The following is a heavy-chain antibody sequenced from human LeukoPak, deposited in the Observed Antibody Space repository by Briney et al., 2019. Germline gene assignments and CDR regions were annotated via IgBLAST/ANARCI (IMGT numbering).Heavy chain of an antibody. D-gene: IGHD6-13*01. V-gene: IGHV3-23*01. CDR3: AKCPSFYSSTCHVDF. CDR2: VRGSGGSI. CDR1: GFTFSSYA. J-gene: IGHJ4*02. Sequence: GGSLRLSCAASGFTFSSYAMSWVRQAPGKGLEWVSTVRGSGGSIYYADSVKGRFTISRDNSKNVLYLQMNALRADDTAVYYCAKCPSFYSSTCHVDFWGQGTLVTVSS.